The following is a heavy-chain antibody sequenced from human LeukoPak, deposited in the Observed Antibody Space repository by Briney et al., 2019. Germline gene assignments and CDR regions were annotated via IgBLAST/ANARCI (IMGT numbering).Heavy chain of an antibody. CDR2: IKQDGSEK. V-gene: IGHV3-7*01. CDR3: ASPGYNSVWSPDY. D-gene: IGHD6-19*01. Sequence: GGSLRLSCAASGFTFSSYWMSCVRQAPGKGVEWVANIKQDGSEKYYVDSVKGRFTISRDNAKNSLYLQMNSLRAEDTAVYYCASPGYNSVWSPDYWGQGTLVTVSS. J-gene: IGHJ4*02. CDR1: GFTFSSYW.